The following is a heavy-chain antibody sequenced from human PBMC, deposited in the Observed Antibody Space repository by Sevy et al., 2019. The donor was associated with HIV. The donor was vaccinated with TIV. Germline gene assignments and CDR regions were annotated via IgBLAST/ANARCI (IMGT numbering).Heavy chain of an antibody. CDR3: TRDELYCSSTSCYYYGMDV. CDR2: IRSKAYGGTT. CDR1: GFTFGDYA. D-gene: IGHD2-2*01. J-gene: IGHJ6*02. V-gene: IGHV3-49*03. Sequence: GGSLRLSCTASGFTFGDYAMSWFRQAPGKGLEWVGFIRSKAYGGTTEYAASVKGRLTISRDDSKRIAYLQMNSLKTEDTAVYYCTRDELYCSSTSCYYYGMDVWGQGTTVTVSS.